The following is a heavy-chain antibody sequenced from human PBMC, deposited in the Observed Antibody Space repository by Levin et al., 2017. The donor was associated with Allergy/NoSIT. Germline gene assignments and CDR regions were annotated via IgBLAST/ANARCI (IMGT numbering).Heavy chain of an antibody. CDR1: GFAFSTYT. D-gene: IGHD1-20*01. Sequence: GGSLRLSCAASGFAFSTYTMNWVRQAPGKGLEWTSKISSGSTTIDYADSVKGRFTTSRDNARDSLYLQMNSLSAEDTAVYFYAITKRNIHHAFDVWGQGTTVTVSS. V-gene: IGHV3-48*01. CDR2: ISSGSTTI. J-gene: IGHJ3*01. CDR3: AITKRNIHHAFDV.